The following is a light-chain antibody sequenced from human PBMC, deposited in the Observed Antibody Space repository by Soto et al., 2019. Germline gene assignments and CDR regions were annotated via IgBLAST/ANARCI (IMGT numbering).Light chain of an antibody. Sequence: DIQMTQSPSTLSASVGDRVTITCRASQSISSWLAWYQQKPGKAPKLLIYKASSLESGVPSRFSGSGSGTEFTLTISSLQPDDFAIYYCQQYNSYSYTFGHGTKLEIK. CDR1: QSISSW. J-gene: IGKJ2*01. CDR3: QQYNSYSYT. CDR2: KAS. V-gene: IGKV1-5*03.